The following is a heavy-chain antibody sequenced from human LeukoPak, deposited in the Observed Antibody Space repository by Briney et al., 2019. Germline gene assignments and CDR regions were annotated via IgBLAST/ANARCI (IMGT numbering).Heavy chain of an antibody. CDR2: ISYDGNES. CDR1: GFTFRNYA. V-gene: IGHV3-30*04. Sequence: GGSLRLSCAASGFTFRNYAIHWVRQAPGKGLEWVAVISYDGNESYYADSVKGRFTISRDNSKNTLFLQMNNLTDEDTAVYYCARDGTFYLDSGSLTHWYFYLWGRGTLVTVSS. CDR3: ARDGTFYLDSGSLTHWYFYL. J-gene: IGHJ2*01. D-gene: IGHD3-10*01.